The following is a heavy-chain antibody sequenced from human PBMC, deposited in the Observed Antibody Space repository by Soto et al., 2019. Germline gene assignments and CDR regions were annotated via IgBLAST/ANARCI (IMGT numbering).Heavy chain of an antibody. J-gene: IGHJ6*02. CDR1: GYTFTSYG. Sequence: ASVKVSCKASGYTFTSYGISWVRQAPGQGLEWMGWISAYNGNTNYAQKLQGRVTMTTDTSTSTAYMELRSLRSEDTAVYYCARFSGAGQLVSYYGMDVRGQGTTVTVSS. D-gene: IGHD6-6*01. V-gene: IGHV1-18*01. CDR3: ARFSGAGQLVSYYGMDV. CDR2: ISAYNGNT.